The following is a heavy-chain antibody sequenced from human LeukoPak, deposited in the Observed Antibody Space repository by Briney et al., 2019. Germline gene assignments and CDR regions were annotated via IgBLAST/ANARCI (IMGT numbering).Heavy chain of an antibody. J-gene: IGHJ3*02. D-gene: IGHD4-23*01. Sequence: GGSLRLSCAASGFTFSTYWMDWVRQAPGKGLLWVSRINTDGSRTSYADSVKGRFAISRDNAKSTLYMQMNSLRGEDTAVYYCVRKAVYGSSAFDIWGQGTMVTVFS. CDR1: GFTFSTYW. V-gene: IGHV3-74*01. CDR2: INTDGSRT. CDR3: VRKAVYGSSAFDI.